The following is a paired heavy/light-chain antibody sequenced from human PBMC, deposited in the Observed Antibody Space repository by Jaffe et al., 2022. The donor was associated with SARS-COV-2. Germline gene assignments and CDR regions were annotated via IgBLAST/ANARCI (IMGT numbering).Light chain of an antibody. Sequence: EIVMTQSPATLSVSPGERATLSCRASQSVSSHLAWYQQKPGQAPRLLIYGASTRATGIPVRFSGSGSGTEFTLTISSLQSEDFAVYYCQQYDNGGTFGQGTKVEV. J-gene: IGKJ1*01. V-gene: IGKV3-15*01. CDR3: QQYDNGGT. CDR2: GAS. CDR1: QSVSSH.
Heavy chain of an antibody. V-gene: IGHV3-15*04. CDR3: TTLTSRVLGATIFDY. CDR1: GFTFSNTW. Sequence: EVQLVESGGGLVKPGVSLRLSCAASGFTFSNTWMSWVRQAPGKGLEWVGRIAPKAGGGTTEYGAPVKGRFTISRDDSSTTLSLQMNSLKTEDTAVYYCTTLTSRVLGATIFDYWGQGTLVTVSP. CDR2: IAPKAGGGTT. D-gene: IGHD1-26*01. J-gene: IGHJ4*02.